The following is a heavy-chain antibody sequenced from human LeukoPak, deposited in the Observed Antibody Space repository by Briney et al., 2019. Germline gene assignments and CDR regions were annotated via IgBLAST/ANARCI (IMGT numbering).Heavy chain of an antibody. D-gene: IGHD6-25*01. V-gene: IGHV4-39*01. CDR2: VYYSGTT. CDR3: ARRLIAATIDY. Sequence: PSETLSLTCTVFGGSLSGSSYYWAWIRQPPGKGLEWIGSVYYSGTTFYNPSLKSRLTISVDTSKNQFSLKLSSVTAADTALYYCARRLIAATIDYWGQGTLVTVSS. J-gene: IGHJ4*02. CDR1: GGSLSGSSYY.